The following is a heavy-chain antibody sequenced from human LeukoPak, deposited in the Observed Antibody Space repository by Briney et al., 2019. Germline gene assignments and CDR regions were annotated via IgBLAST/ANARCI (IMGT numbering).Heavy chain of an antibody. CDR2: MYYSGST. J-gene: IGHJ4*02. Sequence: SGTLSLTCGVSGGSITSTNYWGWIRQPPGKGLEWIGSMYYSGSTYYNPSLKSRVTISVDTSKNQFSLKLSSLTAADTAVYYCARQHTRGAVVALVDYWGQGTLVTVSS. CDR1: GGSITSTNY. CDR3: ARQHTRGAVVALVDY. V-gene: IGHV4-39*01. D-gene: IGHD3-22*01.